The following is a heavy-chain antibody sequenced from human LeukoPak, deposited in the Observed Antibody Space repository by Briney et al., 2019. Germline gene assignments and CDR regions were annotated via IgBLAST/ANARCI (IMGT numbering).Heavy chain of an antibody. D-gene: IGHD2/OR15-2a*01. J-gene: IGHJ3*02. CDR1: GGSISSDH. CDR2: IYYSGST. CDR3: ARKNDFDI. V-gene: IGHV4-59*01. Sequence: SETLSLTCTVSGGSISSDHWNWIRQPPGKGLEWIGCIYYSGSTYYNPSLKSRVTISVDMSKSQFSLRQTSVTAADTAVYYCARKNDFDIWGQGTLVTVSS.